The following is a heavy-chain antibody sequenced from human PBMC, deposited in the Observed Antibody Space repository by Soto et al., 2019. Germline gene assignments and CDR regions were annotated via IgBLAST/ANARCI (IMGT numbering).Heavy chain of an antibody. CDR2: IYYSGST. D-gene: IGHD6-13*01. V-gene: IGHV4-59*01. J-gene: IGHJ6*03. CDR3: ARVGAAAGTNLDYYYYMDV. CDR1: GGSISSYY. Sequence: SETLSLTCTVSGGSISSYYWSWIRQPPGKGLEWIGYIYYSGSTNYNPSLKSRVTISVDTSKNQFSLKLSSVTAADTAVYYCARVGAAAGTNLDYYYYMDVWGKGTTVTVSS.